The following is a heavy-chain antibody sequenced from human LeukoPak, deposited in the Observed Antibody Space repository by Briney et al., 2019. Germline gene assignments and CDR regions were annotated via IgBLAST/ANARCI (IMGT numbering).Heavy chain of an antibody. Sequence: GGSLRLSCAASEFTFSSYWMTWVRQAPGKGLEWVANIKQDGSEKYYVDSVKGRFTISRDNAKNSLYLQMNSLRAEDTALYYCARAYSAWYPYFDFWGQGTLVTVSS. CDR1: EFTFSSYW. V-gene: IGHV3-7*04. J-gene: IGHJ4*02. D-gene: IGHD6-19*01. CDR3: ARAYSAWYPYFDF. CDR2: IKQDGSEK.